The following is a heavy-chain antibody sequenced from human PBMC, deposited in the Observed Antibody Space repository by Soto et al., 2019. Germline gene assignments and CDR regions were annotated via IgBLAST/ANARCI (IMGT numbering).Heavy chain of an antibody. V-gene: IGHV4-59*01. CDR1: GGSISSYY. D-gene: IGHD6-6*01. J-gene: IGHJ6*03. Sequence: QVQLQESGPGLVKPSETLSLTCTVSGGSISSYYWSWIRQPPGKGLEWIGYIYYSGSTNYNPSLQSRVTISVDTSKNQCSLKLSSVTAADTAVYYCARGRAAHGFIYYSYYMDVWGKGTTVTVSS. CDR3: ARGRAAHGFIYYSYYMDV. CDR2: IYYSGST.